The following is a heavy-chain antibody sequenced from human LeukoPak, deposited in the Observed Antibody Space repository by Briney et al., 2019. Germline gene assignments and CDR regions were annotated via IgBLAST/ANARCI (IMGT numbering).Heavy chain of an antibody. J-gene: IGHJ4*02. CDR3: AKMAAAGTDYYFDY. CDR2: ISWNSGSI. V-gene: IGHV3-9*03. D-gene: IGHD6-13*01. CDR1: GSTFDDYA. Sequence: PGGSLRLSCAASGSTFDDYAMHWVRQAPGKGLEWVSGISWNSGSIGYADSVKGRFTISRDNAKNSLYLQMNSLRAEDMALYYCAKMAAAGTDYYFDYWGQGTLVTVSS.